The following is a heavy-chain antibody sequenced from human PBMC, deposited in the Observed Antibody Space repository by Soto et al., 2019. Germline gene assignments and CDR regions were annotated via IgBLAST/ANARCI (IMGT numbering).Heavy chain of an antibody. Sequence: GGSLRLSCAASGFTFSSYGMHWVRQAPGKGLEWVAVIWYDGSNKYYADSVKGRFTISRDNSKNTLYLQMNSLRAEDTAVYYCARERSATQFSYYFDYWGQGTLVTVSS. V-gene: IGHV3-33*01. D-gene: IGHD2-15*01. J-gene: IGHJ4*02. CDR3: ARERSATQFSYYFDY. CDR2: IWYDGSNK. CDR1: GFTFSSYG.